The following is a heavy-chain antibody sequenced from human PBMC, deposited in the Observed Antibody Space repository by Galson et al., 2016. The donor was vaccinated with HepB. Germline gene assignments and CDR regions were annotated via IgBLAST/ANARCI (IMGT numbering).Heavy chain of an antibody. CDR2: ISHDGSYK. J-gene: IGHJ6*02. CDR1: GFTFSMYA. Sequence: SLRLSCAASGFTFSMYAFHWVRQAPGKGLECVAIISHDGSYKYYADSVRGRFSISRDTPKNTLFLDMNSLQVDDTAVYFCAREACTFGVCHPHYYRLEVWGQGTTVTVSS. V-gene: IGHV3-30*04. CDR3: AREACTFGVCHPHYYRLEV. D-gene: IGHD2-8*01.